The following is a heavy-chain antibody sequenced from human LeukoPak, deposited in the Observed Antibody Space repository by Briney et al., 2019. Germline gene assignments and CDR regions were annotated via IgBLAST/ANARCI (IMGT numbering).Heavy chain of an antibody. J-gene: IGHJ6*03. V-gene: IGHV3-30*02. CDR2: IRYDGSNK. CDR1: GFTFSSYG. D-gene: IGHD5-18*01. CDR3: AKDPGRGNSYYYMDV. Sequence: SGGSLRLSCAASGFTFSSYGMHWVRQAPGKGLEWVAFIRYDGSNKYYADSVKGRFTTSRDNSKNTLYLQMNSLRSEDTAVYYCAKDPGRGNSYYYMDVWGNGTTVTVSS.